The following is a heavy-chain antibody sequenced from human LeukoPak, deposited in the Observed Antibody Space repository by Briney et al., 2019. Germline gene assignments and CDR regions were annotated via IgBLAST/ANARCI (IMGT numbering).Heavy chain of an antibody. Sequence: GGSLRLSCAASGFTFDDCAMHWVRQAPGKGLEWVSGISWNSGSIVYADSVKGRFTISRDNAKNSLYLQMNSLRAEDTALYYCAMMGRVDYWGQGTLVTVSS. CDR3: AMMGRVDY. J-gene: IGHJ4*02. D-gene: IGHD3-10*01. CDR2: ISWNSGSI. CDR1: GFTFDDCA. V-gene: IGHV3-9*01.